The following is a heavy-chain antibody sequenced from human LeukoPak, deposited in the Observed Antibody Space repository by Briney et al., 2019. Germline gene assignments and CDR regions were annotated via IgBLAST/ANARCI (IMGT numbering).Heavy chain of an antibody. J-gene: IGHJ4*02. CDR1: GFTFSSYA. V-gene: IGHV3-23*01. Sequence: GGSLRLSCAASGFTFSSYAMNWVRQAPGKGLEWISVISGSGGSTHYADSVKGRFTISRDNSKNTLYLQMNSLRAEDTAVYYCATTIGGYNYGPSFDYWGQGTLVTVSS. D-gene: IGHD5-18*01. CDR2: ISGSGGST. CDR3: ATTIGGYNYGPSFDY.